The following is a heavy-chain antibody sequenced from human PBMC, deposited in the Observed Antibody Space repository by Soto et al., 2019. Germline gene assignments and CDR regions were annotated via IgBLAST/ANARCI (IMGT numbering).Heavy chain of an antibody. V-gene: IGHV3-48*01. CDR1: GFTFSSYS. CDR2: ISSSSSTI. J-gene: IGHJ4*02. D-gene: IGHD2-15*01. Sequence: PGGSLRLSCAASGFTFSSYSMNWVRQAPGKGLEWVSYISSSSSTIYYADSVKGRFTISRDNAKNSLYLQMNSLRAEDTAVYYFERDKGRSPLDYWCQGILVTVS. CDR3: ERDKGRSPLDY.